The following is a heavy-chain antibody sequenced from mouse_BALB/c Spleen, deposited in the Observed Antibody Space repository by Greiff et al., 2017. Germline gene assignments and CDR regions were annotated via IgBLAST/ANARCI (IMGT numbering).Heavy chain of an antibody. Sequence: DVQLVESGPELVKPGASVKIPCKASGYTFTDYNMDWVKQSHGKSLEWIGDINPNNGGTIYNQKFKGKATLTVDKSSSTAYMELRSLTSEDTAVYYCARAYYGSSYPYAMDYGGQGTSVTVSS. CDR2: INPNNGGT. J-gene: IGHJ4*01. V-gene: IGHV1-18*01. CDR3: ARAYYGSSYPYAMDY. D-gene: IGHD1-1*01. CDR1: GYTFTDYN.